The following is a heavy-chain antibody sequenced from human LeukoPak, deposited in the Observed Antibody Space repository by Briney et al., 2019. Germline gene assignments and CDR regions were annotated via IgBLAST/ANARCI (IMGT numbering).Heavy chain of an antibody. V-gene: IGHV4-39*07. J-gene: IGHJ5*02. D-gene: IGHD6-13*01. CDR1: GGSISSSSYY. CDR3: ARGAQLVFWFDP. CDR2: IYYSGST. Sequence: SETLSLTCTVSGGSISSSSYYWGWIRQPPGKGLEWIGSIYYSGSTYYNPSLKSRVTISVDTSKNQFSLKLSSVTAADTAVYYCARGAQLVFWFDPWGQGTLVTVSS.